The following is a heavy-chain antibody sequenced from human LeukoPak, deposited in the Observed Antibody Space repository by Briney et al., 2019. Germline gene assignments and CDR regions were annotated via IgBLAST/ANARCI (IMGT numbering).Heavy chain of an antibody. V-gene: IGHV4-4*07. CDR2: AYSGVNA. CDR1: GDSMHSYY. Sequence: SETLSLTRTVSGDSMHSYYWSWIRQSPEKGLEWIGRAYSGVNAYYNPSLQSRVTISVDKSNNQFSLDPASVTAADTALYYCAREKSGTLTRAYYYIDVWGKGITVTVSS. CDR3: AREKSGTLTRAYYYIDV. J-gene: IGHJ6*03. D-gene: IGHD1-26*01.